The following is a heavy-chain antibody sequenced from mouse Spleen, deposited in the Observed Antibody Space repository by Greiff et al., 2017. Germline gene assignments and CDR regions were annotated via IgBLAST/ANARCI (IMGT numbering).Heavy chain of an antibody. D-gene: IGHD1-1*01. V-gene: IGHV5-12-1*01. CDR2: ISSGGGST. J-gene: IGHJ2*01. CDR1: GFAFSSYD. CDR3: ARRGYGSSFDY. Sequence: EVMLVESGGGLVKPGGSLKLSCAASGFAFSSYDMSWVRQTPEKRLEWVAYISSGGGSTYYPDTVKGRFTISRDNAKNTLYLQMSSLKSEDTAMYYCARRGYGSSFDYWGQGTTLTVSS.